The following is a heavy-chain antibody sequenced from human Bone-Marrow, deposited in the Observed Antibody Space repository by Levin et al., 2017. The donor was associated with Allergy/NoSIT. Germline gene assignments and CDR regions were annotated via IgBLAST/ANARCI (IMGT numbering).Heavy chain of an antibody. CDR3: ARLVHAVTPQD. CDR1: GGSISSSSYY. J-gene: IGHJ4*02. D-gene: IGHD4-17*01. Sequence: SQTLSLTCTVSGGSISSSSYYWGWIRQPPGKGLEWIGSIYYSGSTYYNPSLKSRVTISVDTSKNQFSLKLSSVTAADTAVYYCARLVHAVTPQDWGQGTLVTVSS. V-gene: IGHV4-39*01. CDR2: IYYSGST.